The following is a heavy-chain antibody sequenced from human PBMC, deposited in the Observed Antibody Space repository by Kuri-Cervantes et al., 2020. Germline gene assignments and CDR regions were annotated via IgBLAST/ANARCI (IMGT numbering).Heavy chain of an antibody. J-gene: IGHJ6*02. CDR1: GFTFSSYA. Sequence: GGSLRLSCAASGFTFSSYAMSWVRQAPGKGLEWVSLISWDGGSTYYADSVKGRFTISRDNSKNSLYLQMNSLRAEDTAVYYCAKSADLLWFGELLGGMDVWDQGTTVTVSS. CDR3: AKSADLLWFGELLGGMDV. D-gene: IGHD3-10*01. CDR2: ISWDGGST. V-gene: IGHV3-43D*04.